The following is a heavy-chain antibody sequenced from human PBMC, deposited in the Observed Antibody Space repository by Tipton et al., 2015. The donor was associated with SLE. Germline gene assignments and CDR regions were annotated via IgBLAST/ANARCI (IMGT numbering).Heavy chain of an antibody. CDR3: ARDLYSGYDLYYFDY. CDR2: ISAYNGNT. Sequence: QLVQSGAEVKKPGASVKVSCKASGYTFTSYGISWVRQAPGQGLEWMGWISAYNGNTNYAQKLQGRVTMTTDTATSTAYMELRSLRSDDTAVYYCARDLYSGYDLYYFDYWGQGTLVTVSS. CDR1: GYTFTSYG. V-gene: IGHV1-18*01. J-gene: IGHJ4*02. D-gene: IGHD5-12*01.